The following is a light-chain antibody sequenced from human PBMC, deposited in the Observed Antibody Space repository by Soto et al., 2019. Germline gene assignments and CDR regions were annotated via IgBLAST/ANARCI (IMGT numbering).Light chain of an antibody. CDR1: SSDVGDYEH. CDR3: SLYTSSSTWV. V-gene: IGLV2-18*01. Sequence: QSVLTQPPSVSGSPGQSVTISCTVTSSDVGDYEHVSWYQQAPGTAPKLIIFDVTNRPSGVPDRFSGSKSGNTPSLTIFGLQAEDEADYYCSLYTSSSTWVFGGGTKVTGL. J-gene: IGLJ3*02. CDR2: DVT.